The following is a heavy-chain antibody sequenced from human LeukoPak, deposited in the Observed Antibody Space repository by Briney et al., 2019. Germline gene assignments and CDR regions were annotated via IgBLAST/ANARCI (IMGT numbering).Heavy chain of an antibody. J-gene: IGHJ4*02. V-gene: IGHV3-30*02. Sequence: GGSLRLSCAASGFTFSSHGMHWVRQAPGKGLEWVAFIRFDGSNKYYEDSVKGRFTISRDNSKNTLYLQMNSLRAADTAMYYGVKDRVVGGFGEFDYWGQGTLVTVSS. CDR2: IRFDGSNK. D-gene: IGHD3-16*01. CDR3: VKDRVVGGFGEFDY. CDR1: GFTFSSHG.